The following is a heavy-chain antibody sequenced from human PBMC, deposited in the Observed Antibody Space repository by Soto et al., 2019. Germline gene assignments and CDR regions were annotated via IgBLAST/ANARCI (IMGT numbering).Heavy chain of an antibody. D-gene: IGHD2-2*01. CDR3: AKDGDCISTSCYGEGFGP. CDR2: ISGSGGST. V-gene: IGHV3-23*01. CDR1: GFTFSSYA. J-gene: IGHJ5*02. Sequence: EVQLLESGGGLVQPGGSLRLSCAASGFTFSSYAMSWVRQAPGKGLEWVSAISGSGGSTYYADSVKGRFTISRDNSKNTLCLQMTSLRAEETAVYYCAKDGDCISTSCYGEGFGPWGQGTLVTVSS.